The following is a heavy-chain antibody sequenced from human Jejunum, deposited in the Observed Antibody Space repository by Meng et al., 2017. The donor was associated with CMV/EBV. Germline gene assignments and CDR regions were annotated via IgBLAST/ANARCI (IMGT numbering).Heavy chain of an antibody. Sequence: QVHLQQWGAGLLNSSETLSLTCAVYGGSLSPYYWTWIRQIPGKGLEWIGEISHGGITNYNPSLKSRVTLLIDTSKNQFSLKLSSVTAADTAVYYCGMERVNWGQGSLVTVSS. D-gene: IGHD1-1*01. CDR2: ISHGGIT. CDR1: GGSLSPYY. J-gene: IGHJ4*02. V-gene: IGHV4-34*01. CDR3: GMERVN.